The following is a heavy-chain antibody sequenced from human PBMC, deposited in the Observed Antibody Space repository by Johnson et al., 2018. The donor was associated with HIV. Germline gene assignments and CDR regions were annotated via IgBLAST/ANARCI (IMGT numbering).Heavy chain of an antibody. J-gene: IGHJ3*02. CDR2: INWNGGST. CDR3: ARDSPGEITMVQGVIGI. Sequence: VQLVESGGGVAQPGRSLRLSCAASGFRFSRYGMSWVRQAPGKGLEWVSGINWNGGSTGYADSVQGRFTISRDNAKNSLYLKMNSLGAEDTAVYYCARDSPGEITMVQGVIGIWGQGTMVTVSS. D-gene: IGHD3-10*01. V-gene: IGHV3-20*04. CDR1: GFRFSRYG.